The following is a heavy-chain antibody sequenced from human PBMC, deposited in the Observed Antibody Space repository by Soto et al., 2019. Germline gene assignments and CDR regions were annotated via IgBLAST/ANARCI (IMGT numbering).Heavy chain of an antibody. J-gene: IGHJ5*01. Sequence: SETLSLTCFISGGSFSNDYWTWIRQSPGKGLEWIGYIFHTGITDYNPSVKGRVTISIDKSRNLFSLNLTSVTAADTAAYYCARDRYFYDSRGYYRTLDSWGQGTLVTVSS. CDR2: IFHTGIT. CDR1: GGSFSNDY. CDR3: ARDRYFYDSRGYYRTLDS. D-gene: IGHD3-22*01. V-gene: IGHV4-59*01.